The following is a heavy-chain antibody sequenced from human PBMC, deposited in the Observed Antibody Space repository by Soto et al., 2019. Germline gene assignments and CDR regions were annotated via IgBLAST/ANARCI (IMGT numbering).Heavy chain of an antibody. CDR3: ARAAFGILRYYFDY. V-gene: IGHV3-23*01. Sequence: PGGSLRLSCAASGFTFPNYPLSGVRRAPGKGLEWVSDLSGSGANSHYADSVKGRFTISRDNSKNTLFLQMNSLRAEDTAVYYCARAAFGILRYYFDYWGQGALVTVSS. J-gene: IGHJ4*02. D-gene: IGHD3-3*01. CDR1: GFTFPNYP. CDR2: LSGSGANS.